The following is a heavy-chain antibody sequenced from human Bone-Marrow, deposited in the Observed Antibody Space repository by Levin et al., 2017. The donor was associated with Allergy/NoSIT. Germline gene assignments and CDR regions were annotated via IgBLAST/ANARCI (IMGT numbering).Heavy chain of an antibody. CDR2: IYWNGDR. V-gene: IGHV2-5*01. Sequence: SGPTLVKPTETLTVTCTFSGFSLTSSGVGVGWIRQTPGKALEWLAFIYWNGDRRYSPSLKSRLIITKDTSKNQVVFRMTNMDPVDTGTYFCAREWLQTAGYAMDVWGQGTTVSVSS. J-gene: IGHJ6*02. CDR1: GFSLTSSGVG. D-gene: IGHD5-12*01. CDR3: AREWLQTAGYAMDV.